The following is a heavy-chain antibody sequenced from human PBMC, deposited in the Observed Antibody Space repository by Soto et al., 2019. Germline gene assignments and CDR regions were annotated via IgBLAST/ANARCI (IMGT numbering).Heavy chain of an antibody. V-gene: IGHV3-74*01. D-gene: IGHD3-10*01. J-gene: IGHJ6*02. CDR1: GFTFSTYY. Sequence: EVKLVESGGGLVQPGGSLRLSCAASGFTFSTYYMWWVRQAPGKGLVWVARITSDGSSTTYADSVKGRFNISRDNAKNTLCRQMNSLRDEDTAVYSCAREGGGGFGDVWGQGTTVTVCS. CDR2: ITSDGSST. CDR3: AREGGGGFGDV.